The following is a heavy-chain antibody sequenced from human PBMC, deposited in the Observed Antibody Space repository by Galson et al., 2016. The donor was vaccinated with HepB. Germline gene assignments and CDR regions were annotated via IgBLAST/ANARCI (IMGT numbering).Heavy chain of an antibody. V-gene: IGHV3-48*03. D-gene: IGHD3-10*01. J-gene: IGHJ1*01. Sequence: SLRLSCAASGLIFSSYEMNWVRQAPGKGLEWVSYISSSGTTIYYADSVRGRFTISRDTAKNSLYLQMNSLRAEDTAVYYCAGTWSYYDNRGVFQHWGQGTLVSVSS. CDR1: GLIFSSYE. CDR2: ISSSGTTI. CDR3: AGTWSYYDNRGVFQH.